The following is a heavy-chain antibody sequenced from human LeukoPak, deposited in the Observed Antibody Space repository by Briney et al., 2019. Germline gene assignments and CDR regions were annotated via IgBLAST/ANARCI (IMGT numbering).Heavy chain of an antibody. D-gene: IGHD3-22*01. CDR2: ILYDGTNK. CDR1: GFTFSSFG. V-gene: IGHV3-30*02. Sequence: GGSLRLSCAASGFTFSSFGMHWVRQAPGQGLEWVAFILYDGTNKYYADSVKGRFTISRDNSKNTLYLQMNSLRAEDTAVYYCAKPRITMIVDAFDIWGQGTMVTVSS. CDR3: AKPRITMIVDAFDI. J-gene: IGHJ3*02.